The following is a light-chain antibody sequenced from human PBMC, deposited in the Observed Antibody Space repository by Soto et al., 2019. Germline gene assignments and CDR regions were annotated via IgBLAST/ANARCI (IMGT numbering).Light chain of an antibody. CDR2: GAS. CDR1: QSISSSY. J-gene: IGKJ2*01. Sequence: EIALTQAPGTLSLSPGARATLSCRASQSISSSYLARYQQKPGQAPRLLIYGASNRATGIPDRFSGSGSGTDFTLTISRLEPEDFAVYYCQQYGSSRYTFGQGTKLEIK. CDR3: QQYGSSRYT. V-gene: IGKV3-20*01.